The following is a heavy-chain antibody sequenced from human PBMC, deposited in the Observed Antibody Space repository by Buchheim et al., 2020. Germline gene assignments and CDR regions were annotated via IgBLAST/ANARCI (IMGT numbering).Heavy chain of an antibody. CDR2: IYPSGST. V-gene: IGHV4-61*02. CDR3: ARGSPMVF. Sequence: QVQLQESGPGLVKPSQPLSLTCTVSGGSISRGSYYWTWIRQPAGKGLEWIGRIYPSGSTNYNPSLKSRVTISVDTSKNKISLKLSSVTAADTAMYYCARGSPMVFWGQGTL. J-gene: IGHJ4*02. D-gene: IGHD3-10*01. CDR1: GGSISRGSYY.